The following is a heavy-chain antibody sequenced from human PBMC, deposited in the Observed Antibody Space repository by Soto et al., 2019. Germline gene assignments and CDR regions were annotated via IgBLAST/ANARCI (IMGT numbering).Heavy chain of an antibody. D-gene: IGHD6-6*01. V-gene: IGHV3-48*03. CDR1: GFTFSSYE. CDR2: ISSSGSTI. Sequence: GGSLRLSCAASGFTFSSYEMNWVRQAPGKGLEWVSYISSSGSTIYYADSVKGRFTISRDNAKNSLYLQMNSLRAEDTAVYYSARDPSRYPPRGSSYPLDVWGQGTTVTVSS. J-gene: IGHJ6*02. CDR3: ARDPSRYPPRGSSYPLDV.